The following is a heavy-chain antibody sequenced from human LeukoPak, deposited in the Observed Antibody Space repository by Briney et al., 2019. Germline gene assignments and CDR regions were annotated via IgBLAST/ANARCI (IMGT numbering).Heavy chain of an antibody. CDR3: ARAPLGLPFDY. Sequence: ASVTVSFTSSGYTFTVNYMNWVRQAPGQGLGWMAWITPNSGGTNYAQKFQGRVTVTRDTSISTAYRELSRLTSDDTAVYYCARAPLGLPFDYWGQGSLVTVSS. CDR1: GYTFTVNY. V-gene: IGHV1-2*02. J-gene: IGHJ4*02. CDR2: ITPNSGGT.